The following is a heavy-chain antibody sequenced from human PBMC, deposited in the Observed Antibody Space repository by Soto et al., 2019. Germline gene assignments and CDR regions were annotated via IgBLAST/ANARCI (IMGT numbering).Heavy chain of an antibody. CDR2: IYYSGST. CDR3: ARHPFGDLGWYNWFDP. J-gene: IGHJ5*02. D-gene: IGHD3-10*01. Sequence: SETLSLTCTVSGGSISSSSYYWGWIRQPPGKGLEWIGSIYYSGSTYYNPSLKSRVTISVDTSKNQFSLKLSSVTAADTAVYYCARHPFGDLGWYNWFDPWGQGTLVTVSS. CDR1: GGSISSSSYY. V-gene: IGHV4-39*01.